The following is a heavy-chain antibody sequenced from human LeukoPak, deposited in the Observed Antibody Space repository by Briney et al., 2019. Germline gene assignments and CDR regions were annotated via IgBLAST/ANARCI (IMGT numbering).Heavy chain of an antibody. D-gene: IGHD6-25*01. V-gene: IGHV3-23*01. Sequence: GGSLRLSCAASGFTVSNNYMIWVRQAPGKGLEWVSGITDSGGSTYYADSVKGRFTISRDNSENTLYLQMNTLRAEDTAIYFCAKSLAARWVIDYWGQGTLVTVSS. CDR2: ITDSGGST. J-gene: IGHJ4*02. CDR1: GFTVSNNY. CDR3: AKSLAARWVIDY.